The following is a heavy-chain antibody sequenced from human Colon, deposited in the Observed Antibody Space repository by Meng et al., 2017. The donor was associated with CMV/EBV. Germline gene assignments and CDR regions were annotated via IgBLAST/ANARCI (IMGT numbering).Heavy chain of an antibody. Sequence: GESLKISCVASGFPFSLFTMHWVRQAPGKGLEWVSSISPSGDYIHYADSVKGRFTISRDNAKSSLYLQMNNLRDDDTAVYYCARAMRTGYCDSTTCRGHFFDYWGQGTLVTVSS. CDR2: ISPSGDYI. CDR1: GFPFSLFT. CDR3: ARAMRTGYCDSTTCRGHFFDY. J-gene: IGHJ4*02. D-gene: IGHD2-2*01. V-gene: IGHV3-21*06.